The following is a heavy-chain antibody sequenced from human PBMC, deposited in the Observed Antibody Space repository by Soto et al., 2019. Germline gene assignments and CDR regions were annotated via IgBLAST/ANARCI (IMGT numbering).Heavy chain of an antibody. V-gene: IGHV3-30-3*01. CDR1: GFTFSSYA. CDR3: ARDRAPILYYYYYGMDV. Sequence: PGGSLRLSCAASGFTFSSYAMHWVRQAPGKGLEWVAVISYDGSNKYYADSVKGRFTISRDNSKNTLYLQMNSLRAEDTAVYYCARDRAPILYYYYYGMDVWGQGTTVTVSS. J-gene: IGHJ6*02. CDR2: ISYDGSNK.